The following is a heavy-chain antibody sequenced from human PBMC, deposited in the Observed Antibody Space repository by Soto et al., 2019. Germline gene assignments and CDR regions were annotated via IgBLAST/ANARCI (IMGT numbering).Heavy chain of an antibody. J-gene: IGHJ5*02. CDR2: IYYSGST. Sequence: QVQLQESGPGLVKPSQTLSLTCTVSGGSISSGGYYWSWIRQHPGKGLEWIGYIYYSGSTYYNPSLKSRVTISVDTSKNQFSLKLSSVTAADTAVYYCARDRITMVRGVITPENWFDPWGQGTLVTVSS. CDR3: ARDRITMVRGVITPENWFDP. D-gene: IGHD3-10*01. CDR1: GGSISSGGYY. V-gene: IGHV4-31*03.